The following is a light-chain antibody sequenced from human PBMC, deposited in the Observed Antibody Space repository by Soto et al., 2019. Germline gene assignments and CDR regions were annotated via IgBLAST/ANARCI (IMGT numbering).Light chain of an antibody. CDR3: NSYTSSSTLV. J-gene: IGLJ1*01. Sequence: QSPLAQPASLSSSPGQSITISCTGTSRDVGGYNYVSWYQQYPGKAAKLMIYEVSNRPSGVSYRFSGSKSGNTASLTISGLLAEDEADYYCNSYTSSSTLVFGTGTKVTVL. V-gene: IGLV2-14*01. CDR1: SRDVGGYNY. CDR2: EVS.